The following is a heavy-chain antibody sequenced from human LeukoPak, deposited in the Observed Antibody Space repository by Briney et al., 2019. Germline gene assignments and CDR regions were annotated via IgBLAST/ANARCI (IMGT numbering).Heavy chain of an antibody. Sequence: PSETLSLTCTVSGGSISSYYWSWIRQPPGKGLEWIGYIYYSGSTNYNPSLKSRVTISVDTSKNQSSLKLSSVTAADTAVYYCARQSGSGMDVWGQGTTVTVSS. CDR2: IYYSGST. CDR1: GGSISSYY. CDR3: ARQSGSGMDV. V-gene: IGHV4-59*08. J-gene: IGHJ6*02. D-gene: IGHD6-19*01.